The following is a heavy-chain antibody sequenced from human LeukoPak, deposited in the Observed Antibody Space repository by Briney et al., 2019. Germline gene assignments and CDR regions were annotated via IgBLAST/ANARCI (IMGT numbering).Heavy chain of an antibody. CDR1: GGTFTSYG. Sequence: SVKVSCKASGGTFTSYGVSWVRQAAGQGLEWMGAQNFQGRVTMTEDTSTDTAYMELSSLRSEDTAVYYCATGTMVRGAPPYYYYGMDVWGQGTTVTVSS. V-gene: IGHV1-69*10. CDR3: ATGTMVRGAPPYYYYGMDV. D-gene: IGHD3-10*01. J-gene: IGHJ6*02.